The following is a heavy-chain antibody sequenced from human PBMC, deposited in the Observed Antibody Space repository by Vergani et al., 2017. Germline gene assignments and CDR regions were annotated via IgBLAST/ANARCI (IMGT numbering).Heavy chain of an antibody. CDR1: GFTFSSYA. CDR2: ISGSGGST. CDR3: AKDQEQWRVSDY. D-gene: IGHD6-19*01. Sequence: EVQLLESGGGLVHPGGSLRLSCAASGFTFSSYAMSWVRQAPGKGLEWVSAISGSGGSTYYADSVKGRFTISRDNSKNTLYLQMNSLRAEDTAVYYCAKDQEQWRVSDYWGQGTLVTVSS. V-gene: IGHV3-23*01. J-gene: IGHJ4*02.